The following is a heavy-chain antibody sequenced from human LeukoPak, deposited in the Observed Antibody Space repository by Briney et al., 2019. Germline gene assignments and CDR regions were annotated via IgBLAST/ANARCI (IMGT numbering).Heavy chain of an antibody. Sequence: SETLSLTCTVSGGSISSGDYYWSWIRQPPGKGLEWIGYIYSGSTYYNPSLKSRVTISVDTSKNQFSLKLSSVTAADTAAYYCARANGVSPSFCSSTSCYEDFDYWGQGTLVTVSS. J-gene: IGHJ4*02. CDR1: GGSISSGDYY. D-gene: IGHD2-2*01. CDR2: IYSGST. CDR3: ARANGVSPSFCSSTSCYEDFDY. V-gene: IGHV4-30-4*01.